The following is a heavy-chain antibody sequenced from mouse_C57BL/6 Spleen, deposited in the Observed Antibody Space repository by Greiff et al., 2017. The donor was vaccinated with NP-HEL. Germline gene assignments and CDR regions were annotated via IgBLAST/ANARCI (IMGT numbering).Heavy chain of an antibody. CDR1: GYTFTSYW. Sequence: VQLQQPGAELVKPGASVKLSCKASGYTFTSYWMQWVKQRPGQGLEWIGEIDPSDSYTNYNQKFKGKATLTVDTSSSTAYIQLSSMTSEDSAVYYCTRRELSLYFDYWGHGTTLTVSS. V-gene: IGHV1-50*01. CDR3: TRRELSLYFDY. CDR2: IDPSDSYT. J-gene: IGHJ2*01.